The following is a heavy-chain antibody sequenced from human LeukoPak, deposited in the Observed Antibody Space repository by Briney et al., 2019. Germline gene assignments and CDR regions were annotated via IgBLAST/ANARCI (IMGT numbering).Heavy chain of an antibody. CDR1: GYTFTSYG. D-gene: IGHD2-21*02. CDR2: ISAYNGNT. CDR3: ARWQRRRHIVVVTAPTHPFDY. J-gene: IGHJ4*02. V-gene: IGHV1-18*01. Sequence: GASVKVSCKASGYTFTSYGISWVRQAPGQGLEWMGWISAYNGNTNYAQKLQGRVTMTTDTSTSTAYMELRSLRSDDTAVYYCARWQRRRHIVVVTAPTHPFDYWGQGTLVTVSS.